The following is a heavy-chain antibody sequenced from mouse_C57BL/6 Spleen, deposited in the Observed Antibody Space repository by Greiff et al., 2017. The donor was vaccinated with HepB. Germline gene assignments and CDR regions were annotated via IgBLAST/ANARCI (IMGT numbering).Heavy chain of an antibody. CDR2: IYPRSGNT. J-gene: IGHJ3*01. V-gene: IGHV1-81*01. Sequence: VQLQQSGAELARPGASVKLSCKASGYTFTSYGISWVKQRTGQGLEWIGEIYPRSGNTYYNEKFKGKATLTAYKASSTAYMELRSLTSEDSAVYFCARGDLGRGFFAYWGQGTLVTVSA. CDR1: GYTFTSYG. CDR3: ARGDLGRGFFAY. D-gene: IGHD4-1*01.